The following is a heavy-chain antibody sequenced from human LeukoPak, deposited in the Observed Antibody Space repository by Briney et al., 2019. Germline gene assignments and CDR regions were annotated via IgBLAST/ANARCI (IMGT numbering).Heavy chain of an antibody. Sequence: SETLSLTCAVYGGSFSGYYWSWIRQPPGKGLEWIGEINHSGSTNYNPSLKSRVTISVDTSKNQFSLKLSSVTAADTAVYYCALYYCDSSGYSIDAFDIWGQGTMVTVSS. CDR2: INHSGST. D-gene: IGHD3-22*01. CDR3: ALYYCDSSGYSIDAFDI. CDR1: GGSFSGYY. J-gene: IGHJ3*02. V-gene: IGHV4-34*01.